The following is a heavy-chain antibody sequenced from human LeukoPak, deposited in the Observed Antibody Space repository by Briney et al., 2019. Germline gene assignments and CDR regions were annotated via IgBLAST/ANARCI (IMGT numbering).Heavy chain of an antibody. V-gene: IGHV4-34*01. CDR1: GGSFSGYY. CDR2: INHSGST. D-gene: IGHD1-26*01. J-gene: IGHJ1*01. Sequence: SETLSLTCAVYGGSFSGYYWSWIRQPPGKGLEWIGEINHSGSTNYNPSLKSRVTISVDKSKNQFSLKLSSVTAADTAVYYCARDGRRDIVGATYFQHWGQGTLVTVSS. CDR3: ARDGRRDIVGATYFQH.